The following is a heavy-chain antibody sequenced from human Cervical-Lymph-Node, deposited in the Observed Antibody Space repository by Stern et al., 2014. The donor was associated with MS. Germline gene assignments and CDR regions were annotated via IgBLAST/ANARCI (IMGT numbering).Heavy chain of an antibody. J-gene: IGHJ4*02. CDR1: GFTVSRDY. Sequence: EVQLVESGGGVIQPGGSLRLSCTASGFTVSRDYMTWVRQAPGKGLEWVSLIKNVGSTFNTDSVKGRFAISRDDSKNTVYLHMTSLRAEDTAMYYCARDTSSPERSDWWGQGTLVTVSS. D-gene: IGHD1-1*01. CDR3: ARDTSSPERSDW. V-gene: IGHV3-53*01. CDR2: IKNVGST.